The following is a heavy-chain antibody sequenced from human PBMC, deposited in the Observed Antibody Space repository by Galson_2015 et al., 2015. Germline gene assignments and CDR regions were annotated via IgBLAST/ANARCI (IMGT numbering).Heavy chain of an antibody. CDR3: ARGRGHNY. CDR1: GFIFSDHW. D-gene: IGHD6-25*01. J-gene: IGHJ4*01. CDR2: INQDGSEK. V-gene: IGHV3-7*01. Sequence: SLRLSCAASGFIFSDHWMTWVRQAPGKGLEWVANINQDGSEKYYVDSVKGRFTISRDNAKNSLYLQMNSLRAEDTAVYYCARGRGHNYWGQGTLVTVSS.